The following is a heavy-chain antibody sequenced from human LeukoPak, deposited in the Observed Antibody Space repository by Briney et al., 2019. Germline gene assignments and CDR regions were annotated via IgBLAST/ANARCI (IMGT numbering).Heavy chain of an antibody. CDR2: ISSTGSTM. V-gene: IGHV3-48*04. CDR3: ARGGLGSWTFDS. D-gene: IGHD1-26*01. J-gene: IGHJ4*02. Sequence: PGGSLRLSCAASGFTFSSYSMNWVRQAPGKGLEWVSYISSTGSTMYHADSVKGRFTISRDHAENSLYLQMNSLRAENTAVYYCARGGLGSWTFDSWGQGTLVTVSS. CDR1: GFTFSSYS.